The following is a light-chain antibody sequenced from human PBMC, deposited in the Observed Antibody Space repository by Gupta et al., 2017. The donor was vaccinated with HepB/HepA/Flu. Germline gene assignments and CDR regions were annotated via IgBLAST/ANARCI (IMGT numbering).Light chain of an antibody. J-gene: IGLJ3*02. CDR1: SSDVGAYNY. CDR2: DVT. V-gene: IGLV2-14*01. Sequence: QSALTQPASVSGSPGQSTTISCPGTSSDVGAYNYVSWHQQHPGKAPKLMIYDVTSRPSGVSNRFSGSKSGNTASLTISGLQAEDEADYYCSSYTTSSTWVFGGGTKLTVL. CDR3: SSYTTSSTWV.